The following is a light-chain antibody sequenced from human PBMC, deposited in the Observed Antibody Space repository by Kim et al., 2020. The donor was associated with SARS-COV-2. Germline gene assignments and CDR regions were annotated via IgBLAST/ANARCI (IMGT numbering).Light chain of an antibody. CDR3: QQSNNYPLT. V-gene: IGKV1-5*03. CDR1: QSISSW. Sequence: DIQMTQSPPTLSASVGDRVTITCRASQSISSWLAWYQQKPGKAPKLLIYKASSLESGVPSRFSGSGSGTEFTLTISSLQPDDFATYYCQQSNNYPLTFGGGTKVEIK. CDR2: KAS. J-gene: IGKJ4*01.